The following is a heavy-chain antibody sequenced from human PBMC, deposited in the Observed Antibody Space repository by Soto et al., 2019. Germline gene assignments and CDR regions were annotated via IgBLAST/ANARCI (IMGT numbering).Heavy chain of an antibody. CDR3: ANEGSFDSSGFYDYFHY. CDR2: ISGSGGST. CDR1: GFTFGSYT. V-gene: IGHV3-23*01. Sequence: EVKLLESGGGLVQPGGSLSLSCTASGFTFGSYTMSWVRQAPGQGLEWVSAISGSGGSTFYADSVKGRFAISRDNSKNTLFLQMNSLRADDTAVYYCANEGSFDSSGFYDYFHYWGQGTLVTVSS. J-gene: IGHJ4*02. D-gene: IGHD3-22*01.